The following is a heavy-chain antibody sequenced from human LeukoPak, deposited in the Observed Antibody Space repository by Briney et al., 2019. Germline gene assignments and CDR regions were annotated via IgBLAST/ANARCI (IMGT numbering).Heavy chain of an antibody. D-gene: IGHD1-26*01. CDR3: ARYDYSGSYLDN. CDR2: ISPGSSTI. CDR1: GLTFSSYN. V-gene: IGHV3-48*01. J-gene: IGHJ4*02. Sequence: PGGSLRLSRAASGLTFSSYNMIWVRQAPGKGLEWVSYISPGSSTIYYADSLKGRFTISRDNAKNSLFLQMNSLRAEDTAVYYCARYDYSGSYLDNWGQGTLVTVSS.